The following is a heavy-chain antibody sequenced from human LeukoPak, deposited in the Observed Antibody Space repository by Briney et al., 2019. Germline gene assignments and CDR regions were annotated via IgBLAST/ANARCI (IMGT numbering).Heavy chain of an antibody. CDR2: IYHSGST. CDR1: GGSISSSNW. CDR3: ARQGGWIQNRERVDY. D-gene: IGHD5-18*01. J-gene: IGHJ4*02. V-gene: IGHV4-4*02. Sequence: SGTLSLTCAVSGGSISSSNWWSWVRQPPGKGLEGIWEIYHSGSTNYKPSLKGRVTISVDTSKNPFSLKLNSVTAADTAVYYCARQGGWIQNRERVDYWGQGTLVTVSS.